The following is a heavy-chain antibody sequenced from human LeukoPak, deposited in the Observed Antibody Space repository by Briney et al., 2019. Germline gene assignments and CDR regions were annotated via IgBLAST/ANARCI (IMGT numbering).Heavy chain of an antibody. V-gene: IGHV3-7*01. D-gene: IGHD4-23*01. CDR2: IKKDGSEK. Sequence: GGSLRLSCAASGFTFSSYWMSWVRQAPGKGLEWVANIKKDGSEKYYVDSVKGRFTVSRDNAKNTLYLQMNSLRVEDTAVYYCGAVGAPLDFWSQGTLVTVSS. CDR1: GFTFSSYW. J-gene: IGHJ4*02. CDR3: GAVGAPLDF.